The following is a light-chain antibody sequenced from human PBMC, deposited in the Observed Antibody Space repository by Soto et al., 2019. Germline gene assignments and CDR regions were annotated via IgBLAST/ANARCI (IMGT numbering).Light chain of an antibody. CDR3: QQYNSYSWT. J-gene: IGKJ1*01. Sequence: DIQMTQSTSTLSASFGDRVTITWRASQSISSWLAWYQQKPGKAPKLLIYDASSLESGVPSRFSGSGSGTEFNLTISSLQTDDFATYYCQQYNSYSWTFGQGTKVDIK. CDR1: QSISSW. CDR2: DAS. V-gene: IGKV1-5*01.